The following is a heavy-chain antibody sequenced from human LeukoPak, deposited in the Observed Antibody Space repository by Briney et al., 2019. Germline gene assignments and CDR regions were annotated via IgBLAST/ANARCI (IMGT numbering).Heavy chain of an antibody. CDR1: GGSLSGYY. J-gene: IGHJ4*02. Sequence: SETLSLTCAVSGGSLSGYYWNWIRQPPGKGLEWIGYVNAVGSTKYNPSLSSRLTISVDKSKNQFSLKLNSVTAADSAVYFCARRGPAASWGGFDYWGQGTLVAVSS. CDR2: VNAVGST. V-gene: IGHV4-4*08. D-gene: IGHD3-16*01. CDR3: ARRGPAASWGGFDY.